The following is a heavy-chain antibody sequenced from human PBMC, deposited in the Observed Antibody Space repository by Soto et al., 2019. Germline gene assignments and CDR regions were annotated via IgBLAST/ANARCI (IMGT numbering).Heavy chain of an antibody. D-gene: IGHD1-26*01. CDR3: ARVGAARVLWDFDY. V-gene: IGHV1-18*01. J-gene: IGHJ4*02. Sequence: GPEVRKPGASVKVSCKASGFNFVNYGISWVRLAPGRGLEWMGWINVEDGNTNYPQKVQGRVTLTTDTSTRTAYMELRSLRSDDTAVYFWARVGAARVLWDFDYWGQGTLVTVST. CDR2: INVEDGNT. CDR1: GFNFVNYG.